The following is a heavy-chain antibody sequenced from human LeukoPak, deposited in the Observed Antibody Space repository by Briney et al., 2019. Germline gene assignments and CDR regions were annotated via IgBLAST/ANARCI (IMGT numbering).Heavy chain of an antibody. V-gene: IGHV4-59*01. Sequence: SETLSLTCTVSGGSISSYYWSWIRQPPGRGLEWIGYIYYSGSTNYNPSLKSRVTISVDTSKNQFSLKLSSVTAADTAVYYCASYDKTGYSSGFDYWGQGTLVTVSS. CDR3: ASYDKTGYSSGFDY. CDR1: GGSISSYY. J-gene: IGHJ4*02. D-gene: IGHD6-19*01. CDR2: IYYSGST.